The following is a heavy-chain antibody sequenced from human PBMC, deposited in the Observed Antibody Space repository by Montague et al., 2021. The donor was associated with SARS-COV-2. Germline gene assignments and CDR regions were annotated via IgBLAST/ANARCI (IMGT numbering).Heavy chain of an antibody. CDR1: GGPIGGSSDY. V-gene: IGHV4-39*01. CDR2: VDYSGNT. D-gene: IGHD5-18*01. J-gene: IGHJ4*02. Sequence: SETLSLTCTVTGGPIGGSSDYWGWIRQSPGKGLEWIASVDYSGNTYSSPSLKSRLTISVDTSKNQFSLKLNSVTAADTALYYCARREYSYGWGDWGQGTLVTVSS. CDR3: ARREYSYGWGD.